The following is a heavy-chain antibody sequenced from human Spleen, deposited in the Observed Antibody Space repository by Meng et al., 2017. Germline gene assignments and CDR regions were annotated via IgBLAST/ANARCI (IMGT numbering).Heavy chain of an antibody. J-gene: IGHJ6*02. CDR2: INPSGGST. V-gene: IGHV1-46*01. D-gene: IGHD2-2*01. Sequence: ASVKVSCKASGYTFTNYYIHWVRQAPGQGLESMGIINPSGGSTYYAQKFQGRVTMTRDTSTSTVYMQLSSLRSEDTAVYYCARSPTQHSPDGVYCSSINCRPIYYYAMDVWGQGTTVTVSS. CDR3: ARSPTQHSPDGVYCSSINCRPIYYYAMDV. CDR1: GYTFTNYY.